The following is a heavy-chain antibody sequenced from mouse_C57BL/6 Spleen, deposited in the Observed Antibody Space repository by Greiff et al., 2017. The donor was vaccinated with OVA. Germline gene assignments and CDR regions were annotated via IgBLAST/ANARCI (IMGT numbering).Heavy chain of an antibody. CDR3: ARNYGSSLGY. Sequence: VQLQQPGAELVKPGASVKLSCKASGYTFTSYWMHWVKQRPGQGLEWIGWIYPRDGSTKYNEKFKGKATLTVDTSSSTAYMELHSLTSEDSAVYFCARNYGSSLGYWGQGTTLTVSS. D-gene: IGHD1-1*01. V-gene: IGHV1-85*01. CDR2: IYPRDGST. CDR1: GYTFTSYW. J-gene: IGHJ2*01.